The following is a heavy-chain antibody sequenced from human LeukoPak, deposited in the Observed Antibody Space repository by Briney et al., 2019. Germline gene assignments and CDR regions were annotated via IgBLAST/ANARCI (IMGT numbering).Heavy chain of an antibody. V-gene: IGHV4-34*01. CDR3: ARQKGSGYPFSTPPYYFDY. CDR2: IYYSGST. CDR1: GGSFSGYY. Sequence: PSETLSLTCAVYGGSFSGYYWGWIRQPPGKGLEWIGGIYYSGSTYYNPSLKSRVTISVDTSKNQFSLKLSSVTAADTAVYYCARQKGSGYPFSTPPYYFDYWGQGTLVTVSS. D-gene: IGHD3-22*01. J-gene: IGHJ4*02.